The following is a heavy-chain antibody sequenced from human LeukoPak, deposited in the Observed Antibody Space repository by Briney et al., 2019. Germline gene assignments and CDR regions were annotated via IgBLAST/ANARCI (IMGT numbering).Heavy chain of an antibody. V-gene: IGHV3-30*02. Sequence: GGSLRLSCGASGFTFSRYGMHWVRQAPGKGLEWVAFIRYDGSNKYYADSAKGRFTISGDNSKNTLYLQMNSLRAEDTAVYYCAKDSTAPISITMVRGRWYFDYWGQGTLVTVSS. D-gene: IGHD3-10*01. CDR3: AKDSTAPISITMVRGRWYFDY. CDR1: GFTFSRYG. CDR2: IRYDGSNK. J-gene: IGHJ4*02.